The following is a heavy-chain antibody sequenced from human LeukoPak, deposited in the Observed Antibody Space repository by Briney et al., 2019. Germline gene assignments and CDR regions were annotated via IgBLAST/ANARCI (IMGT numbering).Heavy chain of an antibody. Sequence: ASVKVSCKASGYTFTSYAMNWVRQAPGQGLEWMGWINTNTGNPTYAQGFTGRFVFSLDTSVSTAYLQISSLKAEDTAVYYCARDEGQQLVRFVWFDPWGQGTLVTVSS. D-gene: IGHD6-13*01. CDR1: GYTFTSYA. V-gene: IGHV7-4-1*02. CDR2: INTNTGNP. J-gene: IGHJ5*02. CDR3: ARDEGQQLVRFVWFDP.